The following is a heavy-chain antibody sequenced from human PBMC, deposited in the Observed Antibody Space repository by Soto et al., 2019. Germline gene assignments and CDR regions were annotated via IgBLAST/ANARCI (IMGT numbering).Heavy chain of an antibody. V-gene: IGHV4-4*08. CDR2: LCSTGQN. Sequence: SETLSLTCSVSGGSITGYCWNWVRQPPERGLEWIGYLCSTGQNGYNPSLNSRGTISRDNSKNMLFLQINSLRDDDSAVYYCAKRPASIITFDYWGQGTPVTVSS. J-gene: IGHJ4*02. CDR3: AKRPASIITFDY. CDR1: GGSITGYC. D-gene: IGHD2-2*01.